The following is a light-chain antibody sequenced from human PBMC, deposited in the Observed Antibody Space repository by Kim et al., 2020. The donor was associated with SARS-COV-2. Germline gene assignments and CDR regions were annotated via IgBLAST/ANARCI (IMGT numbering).Light chain of an antibody. J-gene: IGLJ3*02. CDR1: SYGIASHYL. Sequence: GQSITISCSGTSYGIASHYLLSSYQHHPGTAPKLVIYGDHQRPSGASSRFSGSKSGNTASLPISGRQPTDEAAYYCCSSANGGTWVFGGGTQLTVL. CDR3: CSSANGGTWV. V-gene: IGLV2-23*01. CDR2: GDH.